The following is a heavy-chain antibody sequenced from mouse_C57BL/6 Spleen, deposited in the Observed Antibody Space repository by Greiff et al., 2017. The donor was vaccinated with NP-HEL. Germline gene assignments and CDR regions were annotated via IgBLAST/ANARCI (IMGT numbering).Heavy chain of an antibody. CDR1: GYTFTSYW. Sequence: QVHVKQPGAELVKPGASVKMSCKASGYTFTSYWITWVKQRPGQGLEWIGDIYPGSGSTNYNEKFKSKATLTVDTSSSTAYMQLSSLTSEDSAVYYCAPPMDYWGQGTSVTVSS. V-gene: IGHV1-55*01. J-gene: IGHJ4*01. CDR3: APPMDY. CDR2: IYPGSGST.